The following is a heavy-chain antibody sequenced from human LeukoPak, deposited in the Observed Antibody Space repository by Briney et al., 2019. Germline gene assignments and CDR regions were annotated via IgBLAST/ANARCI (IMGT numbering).Heavy chain of an antibody. J-gene: IGHJ2*01. D-gene: IGHD2-21*02. V-gene: IGHV4-59*01. CDR1: GGSISSYY. CDR2: IYYSGST. Sequence: PSETLSLTCTVSGGSISSYYWSWIRQPPGKGLEWIGYIYYSGSTNYNPSLKSRVTISVDTSKNQFSLKLSSVTAADTAVYYCARGPAIVVVTTEVRPPDWYFDLWGRGTLVTVSS. CDR3: ARGPAIVVVTTEVRPPDWYFDL.